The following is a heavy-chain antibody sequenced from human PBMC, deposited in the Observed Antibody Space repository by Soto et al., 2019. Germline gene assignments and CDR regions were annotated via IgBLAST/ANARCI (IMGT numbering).Heavy chain of an antibody. CDR1: GITFSGYW. J-gene: IGHJ5*02. CDR2: VDSAGSGT. CDR3: ASVCEP. V-gene: IGHV3-74*01. Sequence: VPLVESGGGSVQPGGSLRLSCVASGITFSGYWMHWVRQVPGKGLVWVARVDSAGSGTSYADSVKGRFTISRDNAKNTLPLSRDGLRVEFTAVYSCASVCEPWGEGIQVTVSS.